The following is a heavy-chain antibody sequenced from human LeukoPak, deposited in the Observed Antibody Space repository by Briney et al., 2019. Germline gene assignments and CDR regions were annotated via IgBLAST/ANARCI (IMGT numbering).Heavy chain of an antibody. CDR2: IRIRGDDT. D-gene: IGHD1-1*01. CDR1: GFTFDSYV. CDR3: AKEPPYNWNDGNY. J-gene: IGHJ4*02. V-gene: IGHV3-23*01. Sequence: GGSLRLSCAASGFTFDSYVMSWVRQAPGKGLEWVSSIRIRGDDTHYADSVKGRFTISRDNSRSTLYLQMNSLRAEDTAVYYCAKEPPYNWNDGNYWGQGTLVTVSS.